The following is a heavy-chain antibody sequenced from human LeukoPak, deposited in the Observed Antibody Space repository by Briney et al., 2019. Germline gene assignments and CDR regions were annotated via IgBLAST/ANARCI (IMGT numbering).Heavy chain of an antibody. Sequence: GGFLRLSCPPSELPFSSYDMHWVGQATGKGLEWVSAIGTLGDTSYPDSVKGRFTISRENAKNSLYLEMNNLRAGDTAVYYCARGRNGNYYDSSGYYPYWGQGTLVTVSS. V-gene: IGHV3-13*01. J-gene: IGHJ4*02. CDR1: ELPFSSYD. D-gene: IGHD3-22*01. CDR2: IGTLGDT. CDR3: ARGRNGNYYDSSGYYPY.